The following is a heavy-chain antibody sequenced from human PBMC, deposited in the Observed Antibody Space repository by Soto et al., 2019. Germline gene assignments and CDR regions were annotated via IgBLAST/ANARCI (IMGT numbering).Heavy chain of an antibody. D-gene: IGHD5-18*01. J-gene: IGHJ4*02. Sequence: GGSLRLSCAASGFTFSSYAMSWVRQAPGKGLEWVSAISGSGGSTYYADSVKGRFTISRDNSKNTLYLQMNSLRAEDTAVYYCASGYSYGRSPRAYFDYWGQGTLVTVSS. CDR1: GFTFSSYA. V-gene: IGHV3-23*01. CDR2: ISGSGGST. CDR3: ASGYSYGRSPRAYFDY.